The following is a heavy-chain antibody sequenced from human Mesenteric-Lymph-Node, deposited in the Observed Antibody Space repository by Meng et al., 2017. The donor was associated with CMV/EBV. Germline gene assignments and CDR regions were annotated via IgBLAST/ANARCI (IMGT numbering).Heavy chain of an antibody. CDR3: ARGSCSSTSCYKGNSYYYYGMDV. V-gene: IGHV3-13*01. Sequence: GESLKISCAASGVTFSTYDMHWVRQATGKGLEWVSTIGTAGDTYYPVSVKGRFTISRENAKNSLYLQMNSLRAGDTAVYYCARGSCSSTSCYKGNSYYYYGMDVWGQGTAVTVSS. J-gene: IGHJ6*02. CDR1: GVTFSTYD. D-gene: IGHD2-2*02. CDR2: IGTAGDT.